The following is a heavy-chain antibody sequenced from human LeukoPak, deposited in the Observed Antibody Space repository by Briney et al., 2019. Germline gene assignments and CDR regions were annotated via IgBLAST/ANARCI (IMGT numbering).Heavy chain of an antibody. Sequence: GGSLRLSCAASGFTFSSYAMSWVRQAPGTGLEWVSAISGSGGSTYYADSVKGRFTISRDNSKNTLYLQMKSLRAEDTAVYYCAKEGDYYDSSGYSSYFDYWGQGTLVTVSS. D-gene: IGHD3-22*01. CDR3: AKEGDYYDSSGYSSYFDY. V-gene: IGHV3-23*01. CDR2: ISGSGGST. CDR1: GFTFSSYA. J-gene: IGHJ4*02.